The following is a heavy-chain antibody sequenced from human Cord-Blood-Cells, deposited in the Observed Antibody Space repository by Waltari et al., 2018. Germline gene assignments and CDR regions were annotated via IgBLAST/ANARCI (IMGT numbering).Heavy chain of an antibody. CDR3: ARDLERIAAHGSLNWFDP. Sequence: QVQLQQSGPGLVKPSQTLSLTCAISGDSVSSNSAAWNWIRQSPSRGLEWLGRTYYRSKWYNDYAVSVKSRITINPDTSKNQFSLQLNSVTPEDTAVYYCARDLERIAAHGSLNWFDPWGQGTLVTVSS. J-gene: IGHJ5*02. CDR1: GDSVSSNSAA. D-gene: IGHD6-6*01. V-gene: IGHV6-1*01. CDR2: TYYRSKWYN.